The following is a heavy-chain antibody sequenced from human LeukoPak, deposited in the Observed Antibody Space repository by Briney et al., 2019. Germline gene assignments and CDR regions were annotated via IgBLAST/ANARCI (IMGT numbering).Heavy chain of an antibody. D-gene: IGHD6-19*01. V-gene: IGHV3-43*02. CDR2: ISGDGGST. CDR1: RFTFDDYA. Sequence: PGGSLRLSCAASRFTFDDYAMHWVRQAPGKGLEWVSLISGDGGSTYYADSVKGRFTISRDNSKNSLYLQMNSLRTEDTALYYCAKVSGWYHPIDYWGQGTLVTVSS. CDR3: AKVSGWYHPIDY. J-gene: IGHJ4*02.